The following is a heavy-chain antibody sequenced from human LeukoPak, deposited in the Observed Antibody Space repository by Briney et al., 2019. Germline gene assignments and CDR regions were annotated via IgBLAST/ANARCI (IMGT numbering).Heavy chain of an antibody. D-gene: IGHD6-13*01. CDR2: ISYDGSNK. J-gene: IGHJ5*02. Sequence: PGRSLRLSCAASGFTFSSYAMHWVRQAPGKGLEWVAVISYDGSNKYYADSVRGRFTISRGNSKNTLYLQMNSLRAEDTAVYYCARDKSSSWYINWFDPWGQGTLVTVSS. CDR3: ARDKSSSWYINWFDP. CDR1: GFTFSSYA. V-gene: IGHV3-30*04.